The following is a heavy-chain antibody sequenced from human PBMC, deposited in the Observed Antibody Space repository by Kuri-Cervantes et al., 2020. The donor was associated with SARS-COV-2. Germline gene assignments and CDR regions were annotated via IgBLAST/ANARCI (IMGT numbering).Heavy chain of an antibody. V-gene: IGHV1-3*01. J-gene: IGHJ6*02. CDR2: INAGNGNT. CDR1: GYTFTGYY. Sequence: ASVKVSCKASGYTFTGYYMHWVRQAPGQRLEWMGWINAGNGNTKYSQKFQGRVTITRDTSASTAYMELSSLRSEDTAVYYCARDTYCSGTSCYRGGMDVWGQGTTVTVSS. CDR3: ARDTYCSGTSCYRGGMDV. D-gene: IGHD2-2*02.